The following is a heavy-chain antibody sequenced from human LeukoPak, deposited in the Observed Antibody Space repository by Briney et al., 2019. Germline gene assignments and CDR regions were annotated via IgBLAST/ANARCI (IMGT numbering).Heavy chain of an antibody. Sequence: PSETLSLTCTVSGGSISSYYWSWIRQPAGKGLEWIGRIYTSGSTNYNPSLKSRVTMSVDTSKNQFSLKLSSVTAADTAVYYCARDTFPPDIWSGYGGGYYYYGMDVWGQGTTVTVSS. CDR2: IYTSGST. CDR1: GGSISSYY. CDR3: ARDTFPPDIWSGYGGGYYYYGMDV. J-gene: IGHJ6*02. V-gene: IGHV4-4*07. D-gene: IGHD3-3*01.